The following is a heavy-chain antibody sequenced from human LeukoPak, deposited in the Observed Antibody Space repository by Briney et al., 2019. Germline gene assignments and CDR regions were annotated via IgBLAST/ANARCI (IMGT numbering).Heavy chain of an antibody. J-gene: IGHJ4*01. Sequence: PGGSLRLSCTLFGGTLSTYELNWVRQAPGKRPEWISYMSRTADRIDHAASVKGRFTMSRDNAKNSVYLQMNSLRVDDTAIYYCATRLPFTGYKNWGQGTLVTVCS. CDR1: GGTLSTYE. CDR3: ATRLPFTGYKN. D-gene: IGHD5-24*01. V-gene: IGHV3-48*03. CDR2: MSRTADRI.